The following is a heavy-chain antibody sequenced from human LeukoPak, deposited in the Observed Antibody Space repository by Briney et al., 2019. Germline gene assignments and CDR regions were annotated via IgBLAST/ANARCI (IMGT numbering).Heavy chain of an antibody. CDR3: ARGERLGPFDH. CDR2: IKNKAESYTT. CDR1: GFTFSDHY. J-gene: IGHJ4*02. V-gene: IGHV3-72*01. Sequence: GGSLRLSCVVSGFTFSDHYMDWVRQAPGKGLEWVGRIKNKAESYTTEYAASVKGRFTISRDESKNSLYLQMNSRKTEDSAVYYCARGERLGPFDHWGQGTLVTVSS.